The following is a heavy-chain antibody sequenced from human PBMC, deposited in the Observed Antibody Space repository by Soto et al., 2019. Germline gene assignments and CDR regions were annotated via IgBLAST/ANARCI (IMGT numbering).Heavy chain of an antibody. V-gene: IGHV3-33*01. CDR1: GYSFISNW. CDR3: VRDTMRASAAASLDY. J-gene: IGHJ4*02. CDR2: IWYDGSNK. Sequence: GESLKISCKTSGYSFISNWIAWVRKKPGKGLEWVAVIWYDGSNKYYADSVKGRFTISRDNSKNTLYLQMNSLRAEDTAVYFCVRDTMRASAAASLDYWGQGTQVTVSS. D-gene: IGHD6-13*01.